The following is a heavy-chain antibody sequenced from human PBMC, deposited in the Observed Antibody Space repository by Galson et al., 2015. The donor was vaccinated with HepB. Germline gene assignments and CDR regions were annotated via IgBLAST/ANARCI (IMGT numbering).Heavy chain of an antibody. V-gene: IGHV3-30*18. CDR3: AKEQSPLLSKSTDPFDY. CDR1: GFTFSSYG. D-gene: IGHD3-10*01. Sequence: SLRLSCAASGFTFSSYGMHWVRQAPGKGLEWVAVISYDGSNKYYADSVKGRFTIFRDNSKNTLYLQMNSLRAEDTAVYYCAKEQSPLLSKSTDPFDYWGQGTLVTVSS. J-gene: IGHJ4*02. CDR2: ISYDGSNK.